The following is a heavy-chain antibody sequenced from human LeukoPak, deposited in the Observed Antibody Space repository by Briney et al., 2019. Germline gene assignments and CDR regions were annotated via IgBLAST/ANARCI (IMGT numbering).Heavy chain of an antibody. CDR3: AKAGHYGSGSYYSDY. CDR2: ISGSGTTT. Sequence: GGSLRLSCAASGFVFSSYAMTWVRQAPGRGLEWLSTISGSGTTTYYVDSVKGRFTVSRDNSKNTLYLQMSSLRAGDTAVYYCAKAGHYGSGSYYSDYWGRGTLVTVSS. V-gene: IGHV3-23*01. CDR1: GFVFSSYA. D-gene: IGHD3-10*01. J-gene: IGHJ4*02.